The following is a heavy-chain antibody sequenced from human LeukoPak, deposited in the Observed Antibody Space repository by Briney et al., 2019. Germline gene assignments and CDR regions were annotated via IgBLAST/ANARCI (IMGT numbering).Heavy chain of an antibody. V-gene: IGHV3-30*18. CDR2: ISYDGSNK. J-gene: IGHJ4*02. CDR3: AKEAIFGVAQDY. Sequence: PGGSLRLSCAASGFTFSSYGMHWVRQAPGKGLEWVAVISYDGSNKYYADSVKGRFTISRDNSKNTLYLQMNSLRAEDTAVYYCAKEAIFGVAQDYWGQGTLVTVSS. CDR1: GFTFSSYG. D-gene: IGHD3-3*01.